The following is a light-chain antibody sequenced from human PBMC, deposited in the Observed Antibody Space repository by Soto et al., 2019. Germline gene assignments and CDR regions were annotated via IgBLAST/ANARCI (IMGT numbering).Light chain of an antibody. CDR3: SSYSSSCTLFV. Sequence: QSALTQPASVSGSPGQSITISCTGTSSDVGAYKYVSWYQQHPGKAPKVMIYEVSNRPSGVSNRFSGSKSGNTASLTISGLQAEDEADYFCSSYSSSCTLFVFGTGTKVTVL. CDR2: EVS. J-gene: IGLJ1*01. CDR1: SSDVGAYKY. V-gene: IGLV2-14*01.